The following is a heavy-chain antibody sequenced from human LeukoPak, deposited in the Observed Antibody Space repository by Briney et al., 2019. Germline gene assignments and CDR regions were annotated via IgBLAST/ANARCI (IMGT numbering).Heavy chain of an antibody. CDR2: MSGSGDST. CDR1: GFTFSNFA. Sequence: GGSLRLSCVASGFTFSNFAMTWVHQAPGKGLDWVSAMSGSGDSTYYADSVKGRFTISRDNSKNTLYLQMNSLRAEDTAVYYCAKHIRSSGWYDRADYWGQGTLVIVSS. D-gene: IGHD6-19*01. J-gene: IGHJ4*02. V-gene: IGHV3-23*01. CDR3: AKHIRSSGWYDRADY.